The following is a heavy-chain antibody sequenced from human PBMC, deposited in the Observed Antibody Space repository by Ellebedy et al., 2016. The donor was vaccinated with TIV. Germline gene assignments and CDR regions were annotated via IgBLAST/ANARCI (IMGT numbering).Heavy chain of an antibody. CDR3: ATREWQDPMDV. J-gene: IGHJ6*02. V-gene: IGHV1-3*04. CDR1: GHIFTTYG. D-gene: IGHD3-3*01. CDR2: INTGNDNT. Sequence: ASVKVSXXASGHIFTTYGIHWVRQAPGQSLEWMGWINTGNDNTKYSQKLQGRVTITRDYMELSGLMSEDTAVYYCATREWQDPMDVWGQGTTVTASS.